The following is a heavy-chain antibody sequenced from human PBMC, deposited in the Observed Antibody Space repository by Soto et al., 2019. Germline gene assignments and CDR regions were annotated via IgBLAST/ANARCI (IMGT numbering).Heavy chain of an antibody. V-gene: IGHV3-30*18. CDR2: ISYDEKNK. CDR3: AKGAPPDY. CDR1: GFTFSSYS. J-gene: IGHJ4*02. Sequence: PGGSLRLSCAASGFTFSSYSMNWVRQAPGKGLEWVAVISYDEKNKYYADSVKGRFTISRDNSKNTLYLQMNSLRPEDTAVYYCAKGAPPDYWGQGTLVTVSS.